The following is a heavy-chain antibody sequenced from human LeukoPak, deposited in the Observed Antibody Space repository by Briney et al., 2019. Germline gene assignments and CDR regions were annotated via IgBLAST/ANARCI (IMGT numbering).Heavy chain of an antibody. D-gene: IGHD6-19*01. CDR1: GFTVSSIH. CDR2: TYTGGNS. CDR3: AKDLNSSGWYGWFDP. Sequence: GGSLRLSCAASGFTVSSIHMVWVRQAPGKGLEWVSVTYTGGNSYYADSVKGRFIISRDNSKNTLYLQMNSLRAEDTAVYYCAKDLNSSGWYGWFDPWGQGTLVTVSS. J-gene: IGHJ5*02. V-gene: IGHV3-53*01.